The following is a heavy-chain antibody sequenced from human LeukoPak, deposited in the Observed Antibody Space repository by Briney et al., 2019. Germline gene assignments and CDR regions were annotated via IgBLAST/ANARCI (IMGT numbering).Heavy chain of an antibody. D-gene: IGHD1-26*01. V-gene: IGHV1-46*01. CDR1: GYTFTSYY. CDR2: INTSGGST. J-gene: IGHJ4*02. CDR3: ARERGEFGGSYFLDY. Sequence: ASVKVSCKASGYTFTSYYMHWVRQAPGQGLEWMGIINTSGGSTSYAQKFQGRVTITRDTSASIVYMELSSLRAEDMAFYYCARERGEFGGSYFLDYWGQGTLVTVSS.